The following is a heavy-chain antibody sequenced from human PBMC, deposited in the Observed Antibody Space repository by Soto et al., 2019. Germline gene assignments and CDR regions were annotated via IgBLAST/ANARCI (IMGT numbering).Heavy chain of an antibody. V-gene: IGHV3-23*01. CDR2: ISGSGGST. D-gene: IGHD6-19*01. CDR1: GFTFSSYA. Sequence: GGSLRLSCAASGFTFSSYAMSWVRQAPGKGLEWVSGISGSGGSTYYADSVKGRFTISRDNSKNTLYLQMNSLRAEDTAVYYCAKVRGVSSGWYFDYWGQGTLVTVSS. CDR3: AKVRGVSSGWYFDY. J-gene: IGHJ4*02.